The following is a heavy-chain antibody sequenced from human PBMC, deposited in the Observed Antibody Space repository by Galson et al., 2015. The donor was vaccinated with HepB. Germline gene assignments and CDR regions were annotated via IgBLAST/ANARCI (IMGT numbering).Heavy chain of an antibody. CDR3: ARGSPYYYDSSGYYPDAFDI. V-gene: IGHV3-21*01. Sequence: SLRLSCAASGFTFSSYSMNWVRQAPGKGLEWVSSISSSSSYIYYADSVKGRFTISRDNAKNSLYLQMNSLRAEDTAAYYCARGSPYYYDSSGYYPDAFDIWGQGTMVTVSS. J-gene: IGHJ3*02. CDR2: ISSSSSYI. D-gene: IGHD3-22*01. CDR1: GFTFSSYS.